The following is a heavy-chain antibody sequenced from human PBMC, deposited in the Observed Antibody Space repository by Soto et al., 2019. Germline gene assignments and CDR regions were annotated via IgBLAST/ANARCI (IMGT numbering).Heavy chain of an antibody. D-gene: IGHD3-3*01. J-gene: IGHJ4*02. Sequence: GGSLRLSSVGTVLNSDDFGMHWVRQAPGKCLEWVSGITWNSRVLAYADSVKGRFTISRDNARNSLYLQMDSLRDEDTALYYCAKGRYDFWSPYYFDSWGQGTLVTVSS. CDR2: ITWNSRVL. CDR3: AKGRYDFWSPYYFDS. CDR1: VLNSDDFG. V-gene: IGHV3-9*02.